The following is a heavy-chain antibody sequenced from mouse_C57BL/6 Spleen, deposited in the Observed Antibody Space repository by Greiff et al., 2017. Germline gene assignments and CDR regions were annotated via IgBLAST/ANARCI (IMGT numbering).Heavy chain of an antibody. J-gene: IGHJ2*01. CDR2: INYDGSST. CDR3: ARETNYFDY. V-gene: IGHV5-16*01. Sequence: EVKVVESEGGLVQPGSSMKLSCTASGFTFSDYYMAWVRQVPEKGLVWVANINYDGSSTYYLDSLKSRFIISRDNAKNILYLQMSSLKSEDTATYYCARETNYFDYWGQGTTLTVSS. CDR1: GFTFSDYY.